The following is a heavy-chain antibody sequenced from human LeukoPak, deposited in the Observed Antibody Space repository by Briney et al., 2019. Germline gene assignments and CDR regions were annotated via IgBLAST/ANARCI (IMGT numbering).Heavy chain of an antibody. CDR3: ARVERSYGSDY. CDR2: ISSSNSYT. CDR1: GFTFSDYY. V-gene: IGHV3-11*06. Sequence: PGGPLRLSCAASGFTFSDYYMSWIRQAPGKGLEWVSYISSSNSYTNYADSVKGRFTISRDNAKNSLYLQMNSLRAEDTAVYYCARVERSYGSDYWGQGTLVTVSS. J-gene: IGHJ4*02. D-gene: IGHD5-18*01.